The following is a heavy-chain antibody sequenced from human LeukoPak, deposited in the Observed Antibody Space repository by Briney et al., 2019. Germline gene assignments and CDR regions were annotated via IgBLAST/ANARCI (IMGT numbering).Heavy chain of an antibody. D-gene: IGHD3-10*01. V-gene: IGHV5-51*01. J-gene: IGHJ3*02. CDR3: ARVSMVRGVIITPLYAFDI. Sequence: PGESLKISCKGSGYSFTSYWIGWVRQMPGKGLGWMGIIYPGDSDTRYSPSFQGQVTISADKSISTAYLQWSSLKASDTAMYYCARVSMVRGVIITPLYAFDIWGQGTMVTVSS. CDR2: IYPGDSDT. CDR1: GYSFTSYW.